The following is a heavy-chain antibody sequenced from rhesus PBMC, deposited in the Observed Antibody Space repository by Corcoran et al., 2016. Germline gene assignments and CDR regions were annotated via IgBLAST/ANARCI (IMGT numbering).Heavy chain of an antibody. CDR2: ISGSSGRT. CDR3: ARHGSGGEYCSSTYCSSPPDF. D-gene: IGHD2-15*01. J-gene: IGHJ3*01. V-gene: IGHV4-99*01. Sequence: QVQLQESGPGLVKPSETLSITCAVSGYSIRSGYYWGWVRQPPGKGLEYIGYISGSSGRTYYNPSLKSRVTISKDTSKNQFSLKLSSVTAADTAVYYCARHGSGGEYCSSTYCSSPPDFWGQGLRVTVSS. CDR1: GYSIRSGYY.